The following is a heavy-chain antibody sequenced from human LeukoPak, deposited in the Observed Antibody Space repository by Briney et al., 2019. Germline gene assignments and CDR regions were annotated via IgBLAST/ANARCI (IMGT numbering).Heavy chain of an antibody. J-gene: IGHJ4*02. CDR2: IYYSGST. Sequence: PSETLSLTCTVSGGSISSYYWSWIRQPPGKGLEWIGYIYYSGSTNYNPSLKSRVTISVDTSKNQFSLKLSSVTAADTAVYYCARVRIWLLSTYFDYWGQGTLVTVSS. CDR3: ARVRIWLLSTYFDY. CDR1: GGSISSYY. D-gene: IGHD5-24*01. V-gene: IGHV4-59*13.